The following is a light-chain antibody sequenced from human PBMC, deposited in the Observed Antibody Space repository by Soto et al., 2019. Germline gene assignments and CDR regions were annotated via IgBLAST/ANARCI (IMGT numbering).Light chain of an antibody. CDR1: QSISSW. CDR3: QHYNNWPGT. J-gene: IGKJ1*01. CDR2: KAS. Sequence: DIQMTQSPSTLSASVGDRVTITCRASQSISSWLAWYQQKPGKAPKLLIYKASSLESGVPSRFSGSGSGTEFTLTISSLQSEDFAVYYCQHYNNWPGTFGQGTKVDIK. V-gene: IGKV1-5*03.